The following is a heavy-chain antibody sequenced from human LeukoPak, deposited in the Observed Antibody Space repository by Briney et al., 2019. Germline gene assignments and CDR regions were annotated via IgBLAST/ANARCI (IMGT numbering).Heavy chain of an antibody. J-gene: IGHJ4*02. CDR2: MNPNSGNT. V-gene: IGHV1-8*02. Sequence: ASVKVSCKASGYTFSGYYIHWVRQATGKGLEWMGWMNPNSGNTGYAQKFQGRVTMTRNTSINTAYMELSSLRSEDTAVYYCARVPYYYDSGIYYTYYLDYWGQGTLVTASS. CDR3: ARVPYYYDSGIYYTYYLDY. D-gene: IGHD3-22*01. CDR1: GYTFSGYY.